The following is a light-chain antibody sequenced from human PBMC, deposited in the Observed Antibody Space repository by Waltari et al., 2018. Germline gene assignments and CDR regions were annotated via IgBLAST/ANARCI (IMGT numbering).Light chain of an antibody. V-gene: IGKV1-5*01. Sequence: DIQMTQSPYSLSASVGDKVTITCQASKSISRWLAWYQLNPGKAPKPLIYKASNLESGVPSRFTGSGSGTDFTLTFSSLQPEDFATYYCQQYNSVPFIFGPGTKLDIK. CDR3: QQYNSVPFI. CDR1: KSISRW. CDR2: KAS. J-gene: IGKJ3*01.